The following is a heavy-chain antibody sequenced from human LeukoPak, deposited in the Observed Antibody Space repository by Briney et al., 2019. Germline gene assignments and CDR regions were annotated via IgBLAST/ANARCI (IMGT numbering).Heavy chain of an antibody. D-gene: IGHD1-26*01. CDR1: GFPFNMFA. J-gene: IGHJ5*02. CDR2: LSRGGETR. V-gene: IGHV3-23*01. CDR3: AKDQPDSGSYGVLAADNWFDP. Sequence: GGSLRLSCTGSGFPFNMFAMNWVRQAPGQGLEWVSGLSRGGETRKYADSVKGRFTVSRDASKNMVFLQMNDLRPEDTAVYYCAKDQPDSGSYGVLAADNWFDPWGQGTLVTVSS.